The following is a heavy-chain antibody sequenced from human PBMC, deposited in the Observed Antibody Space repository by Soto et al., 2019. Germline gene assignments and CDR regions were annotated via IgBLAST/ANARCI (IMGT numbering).Heavy chain of an antibody. CDR3: ARDPSVVVTAIQTYYYYGMDV. Sequence: EVQLVESGGGLVQPGGSLRLSCAASGFTFSTYWMSWVRQAPGKGLEWVANIKQDGSEKYYVDSVKGRFTISRDNAKNSLYLQMNSLRAEDTAVYYCARDPSVVVTAIQTYYYYGMDVWGQGTTVTVSS. J-gene: IGHJ6*02. CDR1: GFTFSTYW. V-gene: IGHV3-7*04. CDR2: IKQDGSEK. D-gene: IGHD2-21*02.